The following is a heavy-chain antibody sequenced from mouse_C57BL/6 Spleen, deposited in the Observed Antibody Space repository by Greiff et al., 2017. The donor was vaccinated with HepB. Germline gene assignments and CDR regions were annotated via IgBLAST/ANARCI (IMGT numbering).Heavy chain of an antibody. V-gene: IGHV1-82*01. CDR2: IYPGDGDT. J-gene: IGHJ3*01. CDR3: ASELTGTLAWFAY. D-gene: IGHD4-1*01. Sequence: QVQLQQSGPELVKPGASVKISCKASGYAFSSSWMNWVKQRPGKGLEWIGRIYPGDGDTNYNGKFKGKATLTADKSSSTAYMQLSSLTSEDSAVYFCASELTGTLAWFAYWGQGTLVTVSA. CDR1: GYAFSSSW.